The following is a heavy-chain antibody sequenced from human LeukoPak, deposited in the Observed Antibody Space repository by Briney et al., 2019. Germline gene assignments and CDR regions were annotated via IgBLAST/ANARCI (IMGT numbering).Heavy chain of an antibody. V-gene: IGHV4-59*01. CDR3: VRGGPVLAAAGTHWFDP. D-gene: IGHD6-13*01. CDR2: IYYSGST. J-gene: IGHJ5*02. Sequence: SETLSLTCTVSGGSISSYYWSWIRQPPGKGLEWIGYIYYSGSTNYNPSLKSRVTISVDTSKNQFSLKLSSVTAADTAVYYCVRGGPVLAAAGTHWFDPWGQGTLVTVSS. CDR1: GGSISSYY.